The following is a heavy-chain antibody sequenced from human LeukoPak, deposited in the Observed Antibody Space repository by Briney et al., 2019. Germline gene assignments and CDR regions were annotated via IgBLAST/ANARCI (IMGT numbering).Heavy chain of an antibody. Sequence: PSETLSLTCTVSGGSISSGSYYWSWIRQPAGRGLERIGRIYASGTTNYNPSLKSRVTMSVDTSKDQFSLKLSSVTAADTAMYYCAREERWLQSLAYWGQGTLVTVSS. CDR3: AREERWLQSLAY. D-gene: IGHD5-24*01. V-gene: IGHV4-61*02. J-gene: IGHJ4*02. CDR2: IYASGTT. CDR1: GGSISSGSYY.